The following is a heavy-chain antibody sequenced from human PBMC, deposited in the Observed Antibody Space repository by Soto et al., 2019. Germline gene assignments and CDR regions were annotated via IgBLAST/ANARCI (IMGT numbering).Heavy chain of an antibody. Sequence: PSETLPLTCTVSGGSVSRGSYYWSWIRQPPGKGLEWIGYIYYSGSTNYNPSLKSRVTRSVDTSKNQFSLKLSSVTAADTAVYYCARVWVYDSSGYYSGGPDYWGQGTLVTVSS. CDR1: GGSVSRGSYY. J-gene: IGHJ4*02. V-gene: IGHV4-61*01. CDR2: IYYSGST. D-gene: IGHD3-22*01. CDR3: ARVWVYDSSGYYSGGPDY.